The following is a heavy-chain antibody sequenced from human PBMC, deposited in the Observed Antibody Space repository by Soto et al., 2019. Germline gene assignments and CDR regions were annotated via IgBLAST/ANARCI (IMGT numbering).Heavy chain of an antibody. CDR1: GGSFSGYY. J-gene: IGHJ4*02. V-gene: IGHV4-34*01. D-gene: IGHD3-9*01. CDR3: ASRGDVYFYFDY. Sequence: SETLSLTCAVYGGSFSGYYWSWIRQPPGKGLEWIGEINHSGSTNYNPSLKSRVTISVDTSKNQFSLKLSSVTAADTAVYYCASRGDVYFYFDYWGQGTLVTVSS. CDR2: INHSGST.